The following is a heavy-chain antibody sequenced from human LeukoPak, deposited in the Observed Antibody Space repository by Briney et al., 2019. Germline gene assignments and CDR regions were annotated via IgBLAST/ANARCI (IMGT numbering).Heavy chain of an antibody. Sequence: ASVKVSCKVSGYTLTELSMHWVRQAPGKGLEWMGGFDPEDGETIYAQKFLGRVTMTEDTSTDTAYMELSSLRSEDTAVYYCATFNSGSYPNAFDIWGQGTMVTVSS. CDR1: GYTLTELS. CDR3: ATFNSGSYPNAFDI. J-gene: IGHJ3*02. D-gene: IGHD1-26*01. CDR2: FDPEDGET. V-gene: IGHV1-24*01.